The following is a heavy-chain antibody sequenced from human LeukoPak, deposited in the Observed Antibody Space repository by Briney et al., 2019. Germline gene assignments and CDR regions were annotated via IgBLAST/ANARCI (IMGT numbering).Heavy chain of an antibody. Sequence: ASVKVSCKASGYTFTSYYMHWVRQAPGQGLEWMGIINPSGGSTSYAQKFQGRVTMTRDTSTSTVYMELSNLRSEDTAVYYCARARSGYCSSTSCYRNWFDPWGQGTLVTVSS. J-gene: IGHJ5*02. CDR1: GYTFTSYY. D-gene: IGHD2-2*01. CDR3: ARARSGYCSSTSCYRNWFDP. CDR2: INPSGGST. V-gene: IGHV1-46*01.